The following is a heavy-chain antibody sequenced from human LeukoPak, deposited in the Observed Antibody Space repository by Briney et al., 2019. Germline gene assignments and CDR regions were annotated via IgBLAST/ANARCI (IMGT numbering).Heavy chain of an antibody. Sequence: GGALRLSCAASGFTFSSYAMSWVRQAPGKGLEWVSSISSSSSYIYYADSVKGRFTISRDNAKNSLYLQMNSLRAEDTAVYYCARDLDPYYDFWSGYYPLDYWGQGTLVTVSS. CDR3: ARDLDPYYDFWSGYYPLDY. CDR1: GFTFSSYA. CDR2: ISSSSSYI. J-gene: IGHJ4*02. D-gene: IGHD3-3*01. V-gene: IGHV3-21*01.